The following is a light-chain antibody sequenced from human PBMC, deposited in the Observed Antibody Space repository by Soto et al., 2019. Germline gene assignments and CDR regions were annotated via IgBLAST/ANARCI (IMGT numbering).Light chain of an antibody. Sequence: DIQMTQSPSTLSTSVGDRVTITCRASQSISSWLAWYQQKPGKAPKVLIYDVSNLESGVPSRFSGSGSGTEFTLTISSLQPDDFATYYCQQVDSYPRTFGPGTTVEI. CDR3: QQVDSYPRT. CDR1: QSISSW. J-gene: IGKJ3*01. V-gene: IGKV1-5*01. CDR2: DVS.